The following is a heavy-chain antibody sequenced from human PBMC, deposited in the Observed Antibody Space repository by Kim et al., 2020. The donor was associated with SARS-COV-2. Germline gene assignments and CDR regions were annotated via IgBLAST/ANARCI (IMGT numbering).Heavy chain of an antibody. CDR3: ARGGVQGAVALSFDY. Sequence: SETLSLTCAVYGGSFSGYYWSWIRQPPGKGLEWIGAINHSGSTNYNPSLKSRVTISVDTSKNQFSLKLSSVTAADTAVYYCARGGVQGAVALSFDYWGQGTLVTVSS. V-gene: IGHV4-34*01. CDR1: GGSFSGYY. J-gene: IGHJ4*02. CDR2: INHSGST. D-gene: IGHD6-19*01.